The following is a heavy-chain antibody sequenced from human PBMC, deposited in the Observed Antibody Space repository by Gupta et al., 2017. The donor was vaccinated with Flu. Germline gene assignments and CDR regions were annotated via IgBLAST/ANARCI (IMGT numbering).Heavy chain of an antibody. Sequence: EVQLVESGGGLVQPGGSLKLSCAASGFTFCGSAMHWVRQASGKGLEWVGRIRSKANSYATAYAASVKGRFTISRDDSKNTAYLQMNSLKTEDTAVYYCTRQTGYSNYYYYGMDVWGQGTTVTVSS. D-gene: IGHD4-4*01. CDR3: TRQTGYSNYYYYGMDV. CDR2: IRSKANSYAT. CDR1: GFTFCGSA. J-gene: IGHJ6*02. V-gene: IGHV3-73*02.